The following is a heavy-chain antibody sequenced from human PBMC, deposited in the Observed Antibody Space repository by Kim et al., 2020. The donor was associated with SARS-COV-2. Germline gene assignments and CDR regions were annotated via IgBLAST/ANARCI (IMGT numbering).Heavy chain of an antibody. CDR1: GFTFDKYV. D-gene: IGHD2-2*01. CDR2: ISGDGGST. V-gene: IGHV3-43*02. J-gene: IGHJ6*01. CDR3: VKDRYCTSITCYSPLDV. Sequence: GGSLRLSCAASGFTFDKYVMHWVRQVPGKGLEWVSLISGDGGSTYHADSVKGRFTISRDNSKNSLYLQMNSLRTEDTALYYCVKDRYCTSITCYSPLDV.